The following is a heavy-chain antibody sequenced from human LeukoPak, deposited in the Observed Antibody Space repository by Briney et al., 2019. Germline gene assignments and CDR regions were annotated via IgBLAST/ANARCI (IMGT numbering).Heavy chain of an antibody. CDR2: IYYSGST. Sequence: PSETLSLTCTVSGGSISSSSYYWGWIRQPPGKGLEGIGSIYYSGSTYYNPSLKSRVTISVDTSKNQFSLKLSSVTAADTAVYYCARHEYYYDSSGLSGFDYWGQGTLVTVSS. CDR1: GGSISSSSYY. V-gene: IGHV4-39*01. J-gene: IGHJ4*02. D-gene: IGHD3-22*01. CDR3: ARHEYYYDSSGLSGFDY.